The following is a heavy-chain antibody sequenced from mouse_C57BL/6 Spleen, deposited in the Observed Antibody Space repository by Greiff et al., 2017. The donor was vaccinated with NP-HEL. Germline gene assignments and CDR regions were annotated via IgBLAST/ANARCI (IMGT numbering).Heavy chain of an antibody. CDR3: TRGMFGLYAMDY. Sequence: EVQLQQSGTVLARPGASVKMSCKTSGYTFTSYWMHWVKQRPGQGLEWIGAIYPGNCDTSYNQKFKGKAKLTAVTSASTAYMELSSLTNEDSAVYYCTRGMFGLYAMDYWGQGTSVTVSS. V-gene: IGHV1-5*01. CDR1: GYTFTSYW. J-gene: IGHJ4*01. CDR2: IYPGNCDT.